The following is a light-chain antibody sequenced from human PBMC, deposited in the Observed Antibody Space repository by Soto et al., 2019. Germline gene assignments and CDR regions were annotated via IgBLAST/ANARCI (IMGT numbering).Light chain of an antibody. J-gene: IGKJ1*01. CDR1: QSFSRF. CDR2: DAS. V-gene: IGKV1-5*01. Sequence: DIQMTQSPSTLSASVGDTVTITCRATQSFSRFLAWFQQKPGRAPNLLIFDASTLQSGVPSRFSGSESGTEFTLTISSLQPDDFATYYCLQYNDYPGTFGQGTKVDIK. CDR3: LQYNDYPGT.